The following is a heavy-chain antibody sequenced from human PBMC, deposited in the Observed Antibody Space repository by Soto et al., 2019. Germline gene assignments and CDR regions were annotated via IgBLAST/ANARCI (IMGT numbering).Heavy chain of an antibody. CDR3: AKSKELGVSAPDH. CDR2: IYYSGST. J-gene: IGHJ4*02. Sequence: PSETLSLTCTVSGGSISSGGCYWSWIRQHPGKGLEWIGYIYYSGSTYYKPSLKSRVTISVDTSKNQFSLKLSSVTAADTAVYYCAKSKELGVSAPDHWGQGTLVTVSS. CDR1: GGSISSGGCY. D-gene: IGHD1-26*01. V-gene: IGHV4-31*03.